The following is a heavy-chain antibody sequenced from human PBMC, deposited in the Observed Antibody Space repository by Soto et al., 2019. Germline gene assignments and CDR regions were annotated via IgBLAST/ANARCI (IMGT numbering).Heavy chain of an antibody. CDR3: ARLGGYVSVGYYYLWDS. Sequence: SETLSLTCTVSGGSISSFYWSWIRQPPGKGLEWIGYIYYSGSTNYNPSLKSRVTISVDTSKNQFSLKLSPVTAADTAVYYCARLGGYVSVGYYYLWDSWGQGTLVTVS. CDR2: IYYSGST. J-gene: IGHJ4*02. V-gene: IGHV4-59*01. CDR1: GGSISSFY. D-gene: IGHD3-22*01.